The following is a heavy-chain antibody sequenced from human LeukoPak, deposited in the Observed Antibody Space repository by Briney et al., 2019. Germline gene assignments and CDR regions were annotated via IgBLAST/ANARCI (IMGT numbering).Heavy chain of an antibody. V-gene: IGHV3-53*01. J-gene: IGHJ4*02. D-gene: IGHD3-22*01. Sequence: GGSLRLSCAASGFTVSSNYMSWVRQAPGKGLEWVSVIYSGGSTYYADSVKGRLTISRDNSKNTLYLQMNSLRAEDTAVYYCAKASAMIVVVSKHFDYWGQGTLVTVSS. CDR2: IYSGGST. CDR1: GFTVSSNY. CDR3: AKASAMIVVVSKHFDY.